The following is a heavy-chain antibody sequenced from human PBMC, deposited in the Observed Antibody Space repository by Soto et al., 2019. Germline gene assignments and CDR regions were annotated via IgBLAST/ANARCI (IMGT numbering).Heavy chain of an antibody. CDR2: ISAYNGNT. CDR1: GYTFTSYG. D-gene: IGHD6-13*01. Sequence: QVQLVQSGAEVKKPGASVKVSCKASGYTFTSYGISWVRQAPGQGLEWMGWISAYNGNTNYAQKLQGRVTMTTDTSPRTAYMELRSLRSDDTAVYYCARDGLVAEAREEYYYGMDVWGPGTTVTVSS. CDR3: ARDGLVAEAREEYYYGMDV. V-gene: IGHV1-18*01. J-gene: IGHJ6*02.